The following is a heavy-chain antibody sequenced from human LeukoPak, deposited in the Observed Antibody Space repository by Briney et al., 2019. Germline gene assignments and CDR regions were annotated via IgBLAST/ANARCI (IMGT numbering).Heavy chain of an antibody. V-gene: IGHV3-7*01. D-gene: IGHD3-10*01. CDR1: GSMYNYYW. CDR3: ARAAMVRGVIPDY. J-gene: IGHJ4*02. CDR2: IKQDGSEK. Sequence: PSETLSLTCTVSGSMYNYYWSWIRQPPGKGLEWVANIKQDGSEKYYVDSVKGRFTISRDNAKNSLYLQMNSLRAEDTAVYYCARAAMVRGVIPDYWGQGTLVTVSS.